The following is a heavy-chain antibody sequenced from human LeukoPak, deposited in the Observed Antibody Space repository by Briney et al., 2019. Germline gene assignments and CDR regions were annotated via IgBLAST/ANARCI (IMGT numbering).Heavy chain of an antibody. CDR2: INPNSGGT. J-gene: IGHJ5*02. V-gene: IGHV1-2*02. CDR1: GYTSTGYY. CDR3: ARDPGGRHGGGFWFDP. D-gene: IGHD3-16*01. Sequence: ASVKVSCKASGYTSTGYYMHWVRQAPGQGLEWMGWINPNSGGTNYAQKFQGRVTMTRDTSISTAYMELSRLRSDDTAVYYCARDPGGRHGGGFWFDPWGQGTLVTVSS.